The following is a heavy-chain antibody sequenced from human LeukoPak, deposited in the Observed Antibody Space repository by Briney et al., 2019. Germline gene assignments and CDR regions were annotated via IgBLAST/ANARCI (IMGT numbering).Heavy chain of an antibody. V-gene: IGHV3-21*04. D-gene: IGHD2-15*01. CDR2: ISSSSYI. CDR1: GFTFSSYS. Sequence: GGSLRLSCAASGFTFSSYSMNWVRQAPGKGLEWVSSISSSSYIYYADSVKGRFTISRDNAKNSLYLQMNSLRAEDMALYYCAKAPSLNSANFDYWGQGTLVTVSS. CDR3: AKAPSLNSANFDY. J-gene: IGHJ4*02.